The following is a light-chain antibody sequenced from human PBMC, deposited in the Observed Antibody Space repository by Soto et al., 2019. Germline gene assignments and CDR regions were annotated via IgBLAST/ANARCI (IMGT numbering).Light chain of an antibody. V-gene: IGKV1-5*03. CDR1: QTISSW. CDR3: QQYETFSPWT. J-gene: IGKJ1*01. CDR2: KAS. Sequence: DIQMTQSPSNLCGCVGDRVSIACRVSQTISSWLAWYQQKPGKAPKLLIYKASTLKSGVPSRFSGSGSGTEFTLAISSLEPDDFATYYCQQYETFSPWTFGQGTKVDIK.